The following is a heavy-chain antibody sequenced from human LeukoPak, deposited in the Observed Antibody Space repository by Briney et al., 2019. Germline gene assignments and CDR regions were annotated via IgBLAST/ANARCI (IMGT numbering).Heavy chain of an antibody. CDR3: AKRVAYYYYYMDV. D-gene: IGHD5-12*01. V-gene: IGHV3-23*01. Sequence: GGSLRLSCAASGFTFSSYAMSWVRQAPGKGLEWVSAISGSGGSTYYADSVKGRFTTSRDNSKNTLYLQMNSLRAEDTAVYYCAKRVAYYYYYMDVWGKGTTVTVSS. CDR2: ISGSGGST. CDR1: GFTFSSYA. J-gene: IGHJ6*03.